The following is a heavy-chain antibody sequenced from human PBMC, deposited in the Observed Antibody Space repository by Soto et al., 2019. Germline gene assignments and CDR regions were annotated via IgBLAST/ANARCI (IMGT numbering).Heavy chain of an antibody. D-gene: IGHD2-2*01. CDR2: IYYSGST. CDR3: AREGGKDIVVVPAAARAHNWFDP. V-gene: IGHV4-39*07. CDR1: GCSISSSSYY. J-gene: IGHJ5*02. Sequence: SETLSLTCTVSGCSISSSSYYWGWIRQPPGKGLEWIGSIYYSGSTYYNPSLKSRVTISVDTSKNQFSLKLSSVTAADTAVYYCAREGGKDIVVVPAAARAHNWFDPWGQGTLVTVSS.